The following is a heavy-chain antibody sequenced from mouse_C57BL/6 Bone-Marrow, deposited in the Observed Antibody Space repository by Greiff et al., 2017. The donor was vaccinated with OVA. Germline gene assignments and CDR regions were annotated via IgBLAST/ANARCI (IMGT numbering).Heavy chain of an antibody. J-gene: IGHJ1*03. CDR3: ARKGDGSSYNWYFDV. Sequence: VQVVESGPGLVAPSQCLSITCTVSGFSLTSYAISWVRQPPGKGLEWLGVIWTGGGTNYNSALKSRLSISKDNSKSQVFLKMNSLQTDDTARYYCARKGDGSSYNWYFDVWGTGTTVTVSS. CDR2: IWTGGGT. D-gene: IGHD1-1*01. V-gene: IGHV2-9-1*01. CDR1: GFSLTSYA.